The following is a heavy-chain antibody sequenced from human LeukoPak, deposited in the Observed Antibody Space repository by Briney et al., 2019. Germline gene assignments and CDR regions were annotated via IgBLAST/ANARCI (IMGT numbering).Heavy chain of an antibody. CDR2: ICSSGSTV. D-gene: IGHD2-8*01. Sequence: PGGSLRLSCAASGFTFRSYEMNWARQAPGKGLEWVSYICSSGSTVYYADSVKGRFTVSRDNAKNSLYLQMNSLRAEDTAVYYCARPLEDCTEDVCNRLNTFDMWGQGTMVTVSS. CDR1: GFTFRSYE. V-gene: IGHV3-48*03. CDR3: ARPLEDCTEDVCNRLNTFDM. J-gene: IGHJ3*02.